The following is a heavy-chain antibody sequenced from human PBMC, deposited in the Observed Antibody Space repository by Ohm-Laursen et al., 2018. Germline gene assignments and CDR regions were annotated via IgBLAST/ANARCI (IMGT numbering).Heavy chain of an antibody. D-gene: IGHD1-26*01. J-gene: IGHJ4*02. Sequence: GASVKVSCKASGGTFSSYAISWVRQAPGQGLEWMGRIIPILGIANYAQKFQGRVTITADKSTSTAYMELSSLRSEDTAVYYCAREKGEGELPPTGLFDYWGQGTLVTVSS. CDR3: AREKGEGELPPTGLFDY. V-gene: IGHV1-69*04. CDR2: IIPILGIA. CDR1: GGTFSSYA.